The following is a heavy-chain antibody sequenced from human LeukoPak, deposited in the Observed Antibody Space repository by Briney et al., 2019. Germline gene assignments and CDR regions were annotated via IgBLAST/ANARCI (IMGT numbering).Heavy chain of an antibody. CDR1: GYSFTNYW. CDR3: APKPRGYCSGGRCYIGY. CDR2: IYPGDSDT. Sequence: GESLKISCKGSGYSFTNYWIGWVRQMPGKGLEWMGIIYPGDSDTRYSPSFQGQVTISADKSISTAYLQWSSLKASDTAMYYCAPKPRGYCSGGRCYIGYWGQGTLVTVSS. D-gene: IGHD2-15*01. J-gene: IGHJ4*02. V-gene: IGHV5-51*01.